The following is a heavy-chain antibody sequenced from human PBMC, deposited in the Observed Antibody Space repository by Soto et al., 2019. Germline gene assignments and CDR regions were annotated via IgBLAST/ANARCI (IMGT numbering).Heavy chain of an antibody. D-gene: IGHD3-16*01. CDR2: IWYDGSNK. CDR1: GFPFSSYG. J-gene: IGHJ4*02. V-gene: IGHV3-33*01. Sequence: QVQLVESGGGVVQPGRSLRLSCAASGFPFSSYGMHWVRQAPGKGLEWVAVIWYDGSNKYYADSVKGRITISRDNSKNTLYLQMNSVSAEDTAGYYCARRGGWGQGTLVTVSS. CDR3: ARRGG.